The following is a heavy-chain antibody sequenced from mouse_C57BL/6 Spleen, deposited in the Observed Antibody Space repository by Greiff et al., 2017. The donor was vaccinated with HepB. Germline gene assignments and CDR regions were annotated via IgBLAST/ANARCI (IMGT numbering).Heavy chain of an antibody. V-gene: IGHV5-4*03. CDR2: ISDGGSYT. D-gene: IGHD2-4*01. J-gene: IGHJ4*01. CDR1: GFTFSSYA. Sequence: EVKLVESGGGLVKPGGSLKLSCAASGFTFSSYAMSWVRQTPEKRLEWVATISDGGSYTYYPDNVKGRFTISRDNAKNNLYLQMSHLKSEDTAMYYCARGGIRYAMDYWGQGTSVTVYS. CDR3: ARGGIRYAMDY.